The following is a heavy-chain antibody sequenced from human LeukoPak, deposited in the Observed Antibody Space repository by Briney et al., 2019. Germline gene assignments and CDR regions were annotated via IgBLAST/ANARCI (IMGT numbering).Heavy chain of an antibody. J-gene: IGHJ6*04. CDR2: ISSSGSTI. CDR3: AELGITMIGGV. CDR1: GLTFSSYS. V-gene: IGHV3-48*04. D-gene: IGHD3-10*02. Sequence: GGSLRLSCAASGLTFSSYSMNWVRQAPGKGLEWVSYISSSGSTIYYADSVKGRFTISRDNAKNSLYLQMNSLRAEDTAVYYCAELGITMIGGVWGKGTTVTISS.